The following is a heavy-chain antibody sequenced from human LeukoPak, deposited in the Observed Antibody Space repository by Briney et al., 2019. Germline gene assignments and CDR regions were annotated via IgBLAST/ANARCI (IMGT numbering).Heavy chain of an antibody. J-gene: IGHJ3*02. CDR3: ATGHDSSSYNWIEAFYI. V-gene: IGHV1-18*01. CDR1: GYTFSSYG. D-gene: IGHD3-22*01. Sequence: ASVKVSCYASGYTFSSYGIIWLRQAAGQGLEWLGWISTYNGNTNYEPKFQGRGTTTTATYTRTAYKWLRSRRTDDTTAYYCATGHDSSSYNWIEAFYIWGQATTVTVSS. CDR2: ISTYNGNT.